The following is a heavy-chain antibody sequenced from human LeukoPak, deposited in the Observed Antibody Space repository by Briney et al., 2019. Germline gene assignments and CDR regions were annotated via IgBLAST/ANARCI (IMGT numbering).Heavy chain of an antibody. CDR1: GFTFSSYA. CDR2: ISGSGGNT. D-gene: IGHD6-13*01. CDR3: ARDWPSEWQHLPDYDAADI. V-gene: IGHV3-23*01. J-gene: IGHJ3*02. Sequence: PGGSLRLSCAASGFTFSSYAMSWVRQPPGKGLNWVSSISGSGGNTFYADSVKGRFTISRDNSKNTLYLQMNSLRAEDTAVYYCARDWPSEWQHLPDYDAADIWGQGTMVTVSS.